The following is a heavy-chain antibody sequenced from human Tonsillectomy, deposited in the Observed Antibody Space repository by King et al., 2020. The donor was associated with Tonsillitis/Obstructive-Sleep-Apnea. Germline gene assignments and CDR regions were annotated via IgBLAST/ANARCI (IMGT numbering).Heavy chain of an antibody. D-gene: IGHD3-3*01. Sequence: VQLVESGGGLVKPGGSLRLSCAASGFTFSNAWMSWVRQAPGKGLEWVGRIKSKTDGGTTDYAAPVKGRFTISRDDSKNTLYLQMNSLKTEDTAVYYCTTDSGTYDFCSGYYDLDYMDVWGKGTTVTVSS. J-gene: IGHJ6*03. CDR1: GFTFSNAW. CDR2: IKSKTDGGTT. V-gene: IGHV3-15*01. CDR3: TTDSGTYDFCSGYYDLDYMDV.